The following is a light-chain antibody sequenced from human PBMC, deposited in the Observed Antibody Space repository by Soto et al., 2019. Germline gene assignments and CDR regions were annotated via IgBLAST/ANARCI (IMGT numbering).Light chain of an antibody. J-gene: IGKJ4*01. CDR2: DAS. V-gene: IGKV3-15*01. CDR3: QHYNNWPIT. CDR1: QSISSN. Sequence: EIVMTQSPATLSVSPGARATLSCRASQSISSNLAWYQQKPGQSPRLLISDASTRATLIPARFSGSGSGTEFSLTISSLQSEDFAVYYCQHYNNWPITFGGGTRVEMK.